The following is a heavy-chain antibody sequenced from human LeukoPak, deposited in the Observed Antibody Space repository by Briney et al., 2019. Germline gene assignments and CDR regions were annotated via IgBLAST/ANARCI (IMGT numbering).Heavy chain of an antibody. CDR2: ISTYNGNT. CDR3: ARNRMDTGTYFDY. D-gene: IGHD5-18*01. CDR1: GYTFTTYG. J-gene: IGHJ4*02. V-gene: IGHV1-18*01. Sequence: ASVKLSCKSSGYTFTTYGITWVRQAPGQGLEWIAWISTYNGNTNYAQELQGRVTMTTDTSRRTAYQELRSLRADDTAMYYCARNRMDTGTYFDYWGQGTLVTVSS.